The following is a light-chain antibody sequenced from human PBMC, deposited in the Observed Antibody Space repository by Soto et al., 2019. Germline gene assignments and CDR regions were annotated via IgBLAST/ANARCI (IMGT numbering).Light chain of an antibody. Sequence: QSVLTQSPSASATPGQRVTISCSGSYSNIGGNSVNWYQQLPRSAPKLLIYADSQRPSGVPDRFSGSKSGTSASLAISGLQSEDEADYYCAACDDGMRAWVFGGGTKVTVL. CDR1: YSNIGGNS. CDR2: ADS. J-gene: IGLJ3*02. V-gene: IGLV1-44*01. CDR3: AACDDGMRAWV.